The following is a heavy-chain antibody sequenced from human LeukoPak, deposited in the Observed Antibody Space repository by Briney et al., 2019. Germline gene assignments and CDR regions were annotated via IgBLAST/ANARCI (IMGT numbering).Heavy chain of an antibody. CDR1: GYTFTSYW. J-gene: IGHJ4*02. Sequence: GESLKISCQGFGYTFTSYWIGWVRQMPGKGLEWMGIIYPGDSDTRYSPSFQGQVTISADQSIGTAYLQWSSLEASDTAMYYCARHYYYDSSGYLADYWGQGTLVTVSS. D-gene: IGHD3-22*01. V-gene: IGHV5-51*01. CDR3: ARHYYYDSSGYLADY. CDR2: IYPGDSDT.